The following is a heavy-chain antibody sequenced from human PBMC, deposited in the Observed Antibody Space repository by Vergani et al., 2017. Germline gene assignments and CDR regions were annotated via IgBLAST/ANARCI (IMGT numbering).Heavy chain of an antibody. D-gene: IGHD1-1*01. Sequence: QVHLVASGGGVVQPGRSLRLSCVVSGFTSSYYGMHWVRQAPGKGLEWAAVISYDGTQKYYADSVKGRFTISRDNSKSTLYLQMNSLRTEDTAVYYCATKSCGTPGCQIGYFREWGQGTLVTVSS. CDR3: ATKSCGTPGCQIGYFRE. J-gene: IGHJ1*01. CDR2: ISYDGTQK. CDR1: GFTSSYYG. V-gene: IGHV3-30*03.